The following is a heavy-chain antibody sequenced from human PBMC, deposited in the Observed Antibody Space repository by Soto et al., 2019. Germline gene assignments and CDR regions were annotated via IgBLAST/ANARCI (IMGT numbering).Heavy chain of an antibody. V-gene: IGHV4-39*01. CDR3: ARHRAVGYGGNSGSYYFDD. Sequence: PSETLSLTCTVSGGSISSSSYYWGWIRQPPGKGLEWIGSIYYSGSTYYNPSLKSRVTISVDTSKNQFSLKLSSVTAADTAVYYCARHRAVGYGGNSGSYYFDDWGQGTLVTVSS. D-gene: IGHD4-17*01. CDR2: IYYSGST. J-gene: IGHJ4*02. CDR1: GGSISSSSYY.